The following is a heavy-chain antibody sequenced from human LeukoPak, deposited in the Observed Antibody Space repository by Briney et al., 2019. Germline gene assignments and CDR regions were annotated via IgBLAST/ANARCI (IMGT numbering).Heavy chain of an antibody. CDR1: GYTFTSYD. CDR2: KNPKSVNT. J-gene: IGHJ4*02. D-gene: IGHD5-18*01. CDR3: ARVGYSNSYDY. Sequence: ASVKVSCKASGYTFTSYDINWVRQATGQGLEWMGWKNPKSVNTGYAQKFQGRVTITWNTSIRTAYMELSSLRSEDTAVYYCARVGYSNSYDYWGQGTLVTVSS. V-gene: IGHV1-8*01.